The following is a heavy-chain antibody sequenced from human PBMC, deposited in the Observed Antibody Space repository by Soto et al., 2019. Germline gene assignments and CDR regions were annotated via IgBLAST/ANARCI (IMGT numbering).Heavy chain of an antibody. Sequence: SETLSLTCTFSGFSISPYYWSWIRQPPGKGLEWIGYIYFAGTTKYNPSLKSRVTISVDSSKNQFSLNLTSVTAADTAVYYCARLGGFFQALDSWGRGTLVTVSS. CDR2: IYFAGTT. CDR1: GFSISPYY. J-gene: IGHJ5*01. V-gene: IGHV4-59*08. D-gene: IGHD2-15*01. CDR3: ARLGGFFQALDS.